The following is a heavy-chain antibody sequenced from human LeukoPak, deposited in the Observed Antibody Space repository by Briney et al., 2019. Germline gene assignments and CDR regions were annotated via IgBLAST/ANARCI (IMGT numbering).Heavy chain of an antibody. J-gene: IGHJ4*02. CDR3: ARHRDGSGWTFFDY. Sequence: SETLSLTCNVSGVSISTYYWSWIRQPPGKGLEWIGYIYYSGSTNYNPSLKSRVTISVDTSKNQFSLKLSSVTAADTAVYYCARHRDGSGWTFFDYWGQGTLVTVSS. D-gene: IGHD6-19*01. V-gene: IGHV4-59*08. CDR2: IYYSGST. CDR1: GVSISTYY.